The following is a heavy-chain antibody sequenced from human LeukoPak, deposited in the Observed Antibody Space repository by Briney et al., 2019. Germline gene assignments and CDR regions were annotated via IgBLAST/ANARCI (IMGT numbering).Heavy chain of an antibody. Sequence: EASVKVSCKASGDTFSSHAITWVRQAPGQGLEWMGGIIPMFGTVNYAQKFQGRVTITADKSTSTAYMDISSLTSEDTAVYFCXXXXXXXXYSAYYNYMDVWGKGTTVTVSS. CDR3: XXXXXXXXYSAYYNYMDV. J-gene: IGHJ6*03. CDR1: GDTFSSHA. D-gene: IGHD2-21*01. V-gene: IGHV1-69*06. CDR2: IIPMFGTV.